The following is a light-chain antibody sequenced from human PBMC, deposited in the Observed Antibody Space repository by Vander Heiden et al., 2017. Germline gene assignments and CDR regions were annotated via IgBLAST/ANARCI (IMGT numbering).Light chain of an antibody. CDR1: KLGVKD. CDR3: QAWDSYVV. Sequence: SYELTQLPSVSVSPGQTASIPCHGDKLGVKDGCWYQQKPGQYLVVVIDKHSKRPSEIPERFSGSNSGNTATLTISGTQAMDEDDYYGQAWDSYVVFGGGTKLTVL. V-gene: IGLV3-1*01. J-gene: IGLJ2*01. CDR2: KHS.